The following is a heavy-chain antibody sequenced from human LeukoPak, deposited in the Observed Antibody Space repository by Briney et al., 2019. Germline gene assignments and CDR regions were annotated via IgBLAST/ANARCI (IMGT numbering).Heavy chain of an antibody. J-gene: IGHJ4*02. Sequence: PGGSLRLSCAASGFTFSDYYMSWIRQAPGKGLEWVSYISSSSSYTNYADSVKGRFTISRDNAKNSLYLQMNSLRAEDTAVYYCAGYGSGSSYLDYWGQGTLVTVSS. V-gene: IGHV3-11*03. CDR2: ISSSSSYT. CDR1: GFTFSDYY. D-gene: IGHD3-10*01. CDR3: AGYGSGSSYLDY.